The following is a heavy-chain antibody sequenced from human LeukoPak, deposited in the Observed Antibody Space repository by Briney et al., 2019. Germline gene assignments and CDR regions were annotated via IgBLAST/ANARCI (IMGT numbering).Heavy chain of an antibody. J-gene: IGHJ4*02. D-gene: IGHD3-9*01. Sequence: GGSLRLSCAASGFTFSSYSMNWVRQAPGKGLEWVSSISSSSSYIYYADSVKGRFTISRDNAKNSLYLQMNSLRAEDTAVYYCARDLYDILTGYSSNFDYWGQRTLVTVSS. CDR2: ISSSSSYI. V-gene: IGHV3-21*01. CDR3: ARDLYDILTGYSSNFDY. CDR1: GFTFSSYS.